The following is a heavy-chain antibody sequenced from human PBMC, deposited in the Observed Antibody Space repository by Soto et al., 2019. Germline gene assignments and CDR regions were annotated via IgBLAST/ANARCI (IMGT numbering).Heavy chain of an antibody. CDR3: ARGGILEANRPYYYYGLDV. CDR1: GYTLTELS. D-gene: IGHD1-1*01. V-gene: IGHV1-24*01. Sequence: ASVKVSCKVSGYTLTELSMHWVRQAPGKGLEWMGGFDPEDGETIYAQKFQGRVTMTEDTSTDTAYMELSSLRSEDTAVYYCARGGILEANRPYYYYGLDVWGQGITVTVSS. J-gene: IGHJ6*02. CDR2: FDPEDGET.